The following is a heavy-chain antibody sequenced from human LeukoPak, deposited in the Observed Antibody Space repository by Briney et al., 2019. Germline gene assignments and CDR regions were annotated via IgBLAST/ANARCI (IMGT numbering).Heavy chain of an antibody. CDR2: IRPDESTT. CDR1: GFTFSTYW. V-gene: IGHV3-74*01. J-gene: IGHJ4*02. CDR3: ARVSSLWAFDY. Sequence: GGSLRLSCAASGFTFSTYWMHWVRQIPGEGLVWVSRIRPDESTTAYADSVRGRFTISRDNARNTLYLQLTSLGAEDTAIYYCARVSSLWAFDYWGQGTLVTVSS. D-gene: IGHD2-21*01.